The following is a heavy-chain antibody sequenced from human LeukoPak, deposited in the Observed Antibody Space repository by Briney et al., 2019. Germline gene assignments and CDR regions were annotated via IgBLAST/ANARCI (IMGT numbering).Heavy chain of an antibody. CDR2: ISGSGGST. J-gene: IGHJ4*02. CDR1: GFTFSSYA. Sequence: GGSLRLSCAASGFTFSSYAMSWVRQAPGKGLEWVSAISGSGGSTYYADSVKGRFTISRDNSKNTLYLQMNSLRAEDTAVYYCAKDLYYYDSSGYYYGGEDYWGQGTLITVSS. D-gene: IGHD3-22*01. V-gene: IGHV3-23*01. CDR3: AKDLYYYDSSGYYYGGEDY.